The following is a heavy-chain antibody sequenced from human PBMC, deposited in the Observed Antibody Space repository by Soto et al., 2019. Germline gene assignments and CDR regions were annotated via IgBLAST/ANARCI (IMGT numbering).Heavy chain of an antibody. CDR3: ARAGGAYCGGDCYPYYYYGMDV. CDR2: IIPIFGTA. CDR1: GGTFGSYA. V-gene: IGHV1-69*01. Sequence: QVQLVQSGAEVKKPGSSVKVSCKASGGTFGSYAISWVRQAPGQGLEWMGGIIPIFGTANYAQKFQGRVTITADESTSTAYMELSSLRSEDTAVYYCARAGGAYCGGDCYPYYYYGMDVWGQGTTVTVSS. J-gene: IGHJ6*02. D-gene: IGHD2-21*02.